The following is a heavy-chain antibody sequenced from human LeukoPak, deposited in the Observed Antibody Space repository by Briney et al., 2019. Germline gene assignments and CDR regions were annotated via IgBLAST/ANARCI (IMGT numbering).Heavy chain of an antibody. CDR2: LGWNGGSI. CDR1: GITFGDFA. Sequence: PGGSLRLSCASSGITFGDFAMHWVRQAPGKGLEWVAGLGWNGGSIGYADSVKGRFTISRDNARNSLYLQMNSLRAEDTALYYCAKDISPSYDSSGYLGHDAFDVWGQGTMVTVSS. D-gene: IGHD3-22*01. CDR3: AKDISPSYDSSGYLGHDAFDV. J-gene: IGHJ3*01. V-gene: IGHV3-9*01.